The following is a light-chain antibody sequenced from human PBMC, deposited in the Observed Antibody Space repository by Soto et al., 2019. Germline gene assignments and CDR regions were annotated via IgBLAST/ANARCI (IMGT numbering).Light chain of an antibody. CDR2: DAS. J-gene: IGKJ2*01. CDR1: QSISIW. CDR3: QQYSSQYT. V-gene: IGKV1-5*01. Sequence: DIQMTKSPSTLSASVGDRVTITCRASQSISIWLAWYQHKPGKAPKLLMYDASRLESGVPSRFSGSGAGTEFSLTITGLQPDDFATYYCQQYSSQYTFGQGTRLEIK.